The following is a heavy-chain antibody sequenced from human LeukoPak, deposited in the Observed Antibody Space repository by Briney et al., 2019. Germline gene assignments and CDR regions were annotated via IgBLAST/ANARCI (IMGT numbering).Heavy chain of an antibody. J-gene: IGHJ4*02. CDR2: IYPDDSDT. D-gene: IGHD1-26*01. CDR1: GYSITSNW. Sequence: GESLKISCKGSGYSITSNWIAWVRQMPGKGLEWMGIIYPDDSDTTYNPSFQGQVTISADKSISTAYLQWSSLKASDTAMYYCARRSGNYYGVDYWGQGTLVTVSS. CDR3: ARRSGNYYGVDY. V-gene: IGHV5-51*01.